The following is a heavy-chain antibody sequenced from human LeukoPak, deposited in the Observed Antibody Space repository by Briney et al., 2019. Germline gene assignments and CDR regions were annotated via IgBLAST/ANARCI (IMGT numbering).Heavy chain of an antibody. CDR2: IYAGGSET. J-gene: IGHJ4*02. CDR1: GYSFITYW. Sequence: GESLQISSKGLGYSFITYWNAWVRQRPGKGLEWMGIIYAGGSETRYDPSFQGQVTISADSSTSTAYLQWSSLRASDTAMYYCARASRDGYNQNFDHWGQGTLVTVSS. V-gene: IGHV5-51*01. D-gene: IGHD5-24*01. CDR3: ARASRDGYNQNFDH.